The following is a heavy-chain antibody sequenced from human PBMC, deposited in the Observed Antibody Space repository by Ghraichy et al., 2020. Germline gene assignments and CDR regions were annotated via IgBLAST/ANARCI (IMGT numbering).Heavy chain of an antibody. D-gene: IGHD5-12*01. J-gene: IGHJ4*02. CDR3: ATSRRGYNAYGFDY. Sequence: SETLSLTCTVSGGSISSYYWSWIRQPPGKGLEWIGCIYYTGSTNYNPSLKSRVTISVDTSRNQFSLRLSSVTAADMAVYYCATSRRGYNAYGFDYWGQGTLVTVSS. V-gene: IGHV4-59*01. CDR2: IYYTGST. CDR1: GGSISSYY.